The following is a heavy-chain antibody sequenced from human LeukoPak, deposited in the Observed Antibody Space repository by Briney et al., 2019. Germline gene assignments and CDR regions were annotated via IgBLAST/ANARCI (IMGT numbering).Heavy chain of an antibody. J-gene: IGHJ4*02. Sequence: GGSLRLSCAASGFTFSSYAMSWVRQAPGKGLEWVSAISGSGGSTYYADSVKGRFTIPRDNSKNTLYLQMNSLRAEDTAVYYCTKVLSDYGSGSFDYWGQGTLVTVSS. CDR1: GFTFSSYA. CDR2: ISGSGGST. V-gene: IGHV3-23*01. D-gene: IGHD3-10*01. CDR3: TKVLSDYGSGSFDY.